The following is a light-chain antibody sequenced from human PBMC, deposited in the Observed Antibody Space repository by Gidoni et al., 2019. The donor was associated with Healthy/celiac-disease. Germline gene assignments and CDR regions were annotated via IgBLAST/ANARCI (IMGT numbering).Light chain of an antibody. CDR1: QSVSSSY. CDR3: QQYGSSPPFT. V-gene: IGKV3-20*01. J-gene: IGKJ3*01. CDR2: GAA. Sequence: IVLTQPPGTLSLSPGEGATLSCRASQSVSSSYLAWYQQKPGQAPRLLIYGAASRATGIPDRFSGSGSGTDVTLTISRLEPEDFAVYYCQQYGSSPPFTFGPGTKVDIK.